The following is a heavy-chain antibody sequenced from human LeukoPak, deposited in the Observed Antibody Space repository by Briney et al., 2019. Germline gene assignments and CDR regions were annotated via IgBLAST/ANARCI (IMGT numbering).Heavy chain of an antibody. CDR2: ISGSGGST. V-gene: IGHV3-23*01. D-gene: IGHD3-22*01. Sequence: GGALRLSCAASGFTFSSYAMSWVRQAPGKGLEWVSAISGSGGSTYYADSVKGRFTISRDNSKNTLYLQMNSLRAEDTAVYYCARERERETYYYDSSGPNWFDPWGQGTLVTVSS. J-gene: IGHJ5*02. CDR1: GFTFSSYA. CDR3: ARERERETYYYDSSGPNWFDP.